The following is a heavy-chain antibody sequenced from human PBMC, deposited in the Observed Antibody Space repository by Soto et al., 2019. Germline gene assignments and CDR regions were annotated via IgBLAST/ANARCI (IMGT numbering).Heavy chain of an antibody. CDR3: ARRGVVVAANDAFDI. CDR1: GYSFTSYW. J-gene: IGHJ3*02. V-gene: IGHV5-51*03. D-gene: IGHD2-15*01. Sequence: EVQLVQSGAEVKKPGESLKISCKGSGYSFTSYWIGWVRQMPGKGLEWMGIFYPGDSDTRYSPSFQGQVTISADKSISTAYLQWSSLKASDTAMYYCARRGVVVAANDAFDIWGQGTMVTVSS. CDR2: FYPGDSDT.